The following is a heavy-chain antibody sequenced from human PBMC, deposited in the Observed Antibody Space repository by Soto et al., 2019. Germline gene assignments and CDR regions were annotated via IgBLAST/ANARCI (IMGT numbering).Heavy chain of an antibody. D-gene: IGHD1-26*01. J-gene: IGHJ6*04. CDR3: AKGVELDV. CDR1: GFSFSSFA. CDR2: IGDSGAST. Sequence: EVLLLESGGGLVQPGGSLRLSCEASGFSFSSFAMNWVRQAPGKGLEWVSAIGDSGASTYYADSVKGRFTISRDNSRNPLYLQLNSLRAEDTAVYYWAKGVELDVWGNGTTVHVPP. V-gene: IGHV3-23*01.